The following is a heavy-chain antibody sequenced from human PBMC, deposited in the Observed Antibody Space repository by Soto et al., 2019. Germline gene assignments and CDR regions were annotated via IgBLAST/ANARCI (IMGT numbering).Heavy chain of an antibody. CDR3: AIQKAMPPHFYSGMDV. J-gene: IGHJ6*02. CDR1: GGTFGSYT. CDR2: IIPMFGTA. Sequence: QVHLVQSGAEVKKPGSSVKVSCTASGGTFGSYTVTWVRQAPGQGLEWMGEIIPMFGTASYAQKFQGRVTLTADKSTTTAHMELRSLSSDDTAVYFCAIQKAMPPHFYSGMDVWGQGTTVTVSS. V-gene: IGHV1-69*06. D-gene: IGHD1-1*01.